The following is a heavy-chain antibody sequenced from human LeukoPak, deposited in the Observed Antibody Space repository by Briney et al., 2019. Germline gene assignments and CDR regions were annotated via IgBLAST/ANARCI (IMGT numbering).Heavy chain of an antibody. CDR1: GGSISCCH. CDR2: IYYTGST. CDR3: ARHGQNHGFDI. Sequence: SETLSLTYTVSGGSISCCHWSCIRQPPGKGLEWIGYIYYTGSTNCNPPLKSRVTISIDTSKNQFSLKLSSVTAADTAVYYCARHGQNHGFDIWGQGTMVTVSS. J-gene: IGHJ3*02. V-gene: IGHV4-59*08.